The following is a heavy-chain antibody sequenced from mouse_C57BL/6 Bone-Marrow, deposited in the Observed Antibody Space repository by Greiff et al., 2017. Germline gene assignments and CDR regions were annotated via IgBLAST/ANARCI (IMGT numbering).Heavy chain of an antibody. CDR1: GYAFSSYW. Sequence: VKLVESGAELVKPGASVKISCKASGYAFSSYWMNWVKQRPGKGLEWIGQIYPGDGDTNYNGKFKGKATLTADKSSSTAYMQLSSLTSEDSAVYFCARTYGSSYWFAYWGQGTLVTVSA. V-gene: IGHV1-80*01. J-gene: IGHJ3*01. CDR2: IYPGDGDT. D-gene: IGHD1-1*01. CDR3: ARTYGSSYWFAY.